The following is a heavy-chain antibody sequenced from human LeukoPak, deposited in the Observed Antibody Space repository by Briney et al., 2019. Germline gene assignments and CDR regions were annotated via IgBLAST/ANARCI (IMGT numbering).Heavy chain of an antibody. CDR1: GGSISSGDYY. CDR2: IYSSGST. Sequence: SQTLSLTCTVSGGSISSGDYYWSWIRQPPGKGLEWIGYIYSSGSTTYNPSLKSRISISADTSKNQFSLKLSSVTAADTAVYYCARFGGNVLRFLEWLLHRRFAFDIWGQGTMVTVSS. V-gene: IGHV4-30-4*01. CDR3: ARFGGNVLRFLEWLLHRRFAFDI. J-gene: IGHJ3*02. D-gene: IGHD3-3*01.